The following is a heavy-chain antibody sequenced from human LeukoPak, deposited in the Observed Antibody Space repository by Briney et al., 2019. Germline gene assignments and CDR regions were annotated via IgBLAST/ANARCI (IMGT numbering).Heavy chain of an antibody. V-gene: IGHV3-7*01. CDR2: IKQDGSEK. D-gene: IGHD3-3*01. Sequence: GGSLRLSCAASGFTFSSYWMSWVRQAPGKGLEWVANIKQDGSEKYYVDSLKGRFTISRDNAKTSLYLQMNSLRAEDTAVYYCARDQDWSGYIFDYWGQGTLVTVSS. J-gene: IGHJ4*02. CDR3: ARDQDWSGYIFDY. CDR1: GFTFSSYW.